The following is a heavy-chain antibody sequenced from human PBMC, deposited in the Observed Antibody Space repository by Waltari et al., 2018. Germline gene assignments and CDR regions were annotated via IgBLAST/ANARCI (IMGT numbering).Heavy chain of an antibody. J-gene: IGHJ5*02. D-gene: IGHD2-2*01. Sequence: QVQLVQSGAEVKKPGASVKVSCKASGYTLTSYYMHWVRQAPGQGLGWMGRSKTDSRDTNYARKCKDRVTKTMDTSVNTAYLVVGRLTSDDTAVDFCARESAFSTSWYPGFDPWGQGTLVTVAS. V-gene: IGHV1-2*06. CDR2: SKTDSRDT. CDR3: ARESAFSTSWYPGFDP. CDR1: GYTLTSYY.